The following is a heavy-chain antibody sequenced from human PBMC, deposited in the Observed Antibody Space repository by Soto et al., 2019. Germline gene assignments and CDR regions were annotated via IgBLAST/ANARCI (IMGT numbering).Heavy chain of an antibody. J-gene: IGHJ5*02. CDR1: GGSISSYY. Sequence: SETLSLTCTVSGGSISSYYWSWIRQPPGKGLEWIGYIYYSGSTNYNPSLKSRVTISVDTSKNQFSLKLSCVTAADTAVYYCARDLWPTSPHYYGSGSYYRVNHWFDPWGQGTLVTVSS. D-gene: IGHD3-10*01. CDR2: IYYSGST. CDR3: ARDLWPTSPHYYGSGSYYRVNHWFDP. V-gene: IGHV4-59*01.